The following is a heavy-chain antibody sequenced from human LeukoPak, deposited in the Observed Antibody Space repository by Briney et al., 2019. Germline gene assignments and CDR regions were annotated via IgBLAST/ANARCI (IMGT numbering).Heavy chain of an antibody. CDR3: ARLSIVATAFDY. V-gene: IGHV4-59*01. CDR2: IYYSGST. Sequence: PSETLSLTCAVYGESLNSYYWSWIRQPPGKGLEWIGYIYYSGSTNYNPSLKSRVTISVDTSKNQFSLKLSSVTAADTAVYYCARLSIVATAFDYWGQGTLVTVSS. J-gene: IGHJ4*02. CDR1: GESLNSYY. D-gene: IGHD5-12*01.